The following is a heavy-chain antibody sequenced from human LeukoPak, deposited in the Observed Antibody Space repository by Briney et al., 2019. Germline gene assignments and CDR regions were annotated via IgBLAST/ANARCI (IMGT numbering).Heavy chain of an antibody. CDR3: VKGSSGYFVDL. Sequence: GGSLRLSCAASGFIFNNYGLIWVRQAPGQGREWVSAISNDGGGTNYADFVKGRFTISRDNSKNTLFLQINSLRAEDTALYYCVKGSSGYFVDLWGQGTLVTVSS. J-gene: IGHJ5*02. D-gene: IGHD3-22*01. V-gene: IGHV3-23*01. CDR1: GFIFNNYG. CDR2: ISNDGGGT.